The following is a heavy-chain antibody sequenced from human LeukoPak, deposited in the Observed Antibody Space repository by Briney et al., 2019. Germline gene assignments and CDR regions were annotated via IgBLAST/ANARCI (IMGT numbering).Heavy chain of an antibody. CDR1: GFPFSNYW. Sequence: PGGSLRLSCTASGFPFSNYWMHWVRQAPGKGLLWVSRINTDERTTDYADSVKGRFTISRDNARNTLYLQMNSLRAEDTAVYYCAAISSYYYMDVWGKGTTVTISS. CDR3: AAISSYYYMDV. CDR2: INTDERTT. V-gene: IGHV3-74*01. J-gene: IGHJ6*03. D-gene: IGHD2-21*01.